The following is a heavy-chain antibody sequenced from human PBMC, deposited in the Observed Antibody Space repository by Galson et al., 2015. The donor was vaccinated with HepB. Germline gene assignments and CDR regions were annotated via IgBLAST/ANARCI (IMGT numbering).Heavy chain of an antibody. CDR1: GFTSSNYG. Sequence: SLRLSCAASGFTSSNYGMSWVRQAPGKGLEWVSGISGNGRKTQYSDSVKGRFIISRDNSNSSLHLQMNNLRADDTAVYYCAKDRIVTIFGVAPFLHWGQGILVTVSS. CDR3: AKDRIVTIFGVAPFLH. J-gene: IGHJ1*01. D-gene: IGHD3-3*01. V-gene: IGHV3-23*01. CDR2: ISGNGRKT.